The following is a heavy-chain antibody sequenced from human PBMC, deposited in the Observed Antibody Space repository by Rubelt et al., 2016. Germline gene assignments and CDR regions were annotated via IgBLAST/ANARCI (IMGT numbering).Heavy chain of an antibody. Sequence: SRGTLVQPGGSLRLSCAASGFTFGSYGMSWVRQAPGKGLEWVSAISSSGARTKYADSVKGRFTISRDNAKNSLYLQMNDLKAEDTAVYYCARGGAQYLEHWGQGTLITVSS. CDR3: ARGGAQYLEH. V-gene: IGHV3-23*01. J-gene: IGHJ4*02. CDR1: GFTFGSYG. CDR2: ISSSGART.